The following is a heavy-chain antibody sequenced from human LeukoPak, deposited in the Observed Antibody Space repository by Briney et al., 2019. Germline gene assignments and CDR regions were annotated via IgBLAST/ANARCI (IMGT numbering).Heavy chain of an antibody. CDR2: IIPIFGTA. J-gene: IGHJ4*02. CDR3: ASRGYYYDSSGYGY. V-gene: IGHV1-69*06. D-gene: IGHD3-22*01. CDR1: GGTFSSYA. Sequence: GASVKVSCKASGGTFSSYAISWVRQAPGQGLEWMGGIIPIFGTANYAQKVQGRVTITADKSTSAAYMELSSLRSEDTAVYYCASRGYYYDSSGYGYWGQGTLVTVSS.